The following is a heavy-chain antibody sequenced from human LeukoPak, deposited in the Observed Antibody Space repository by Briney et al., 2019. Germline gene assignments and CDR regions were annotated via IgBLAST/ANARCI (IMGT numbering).Heavy chain of an antibody. J-gene: IGHJ6*03. CDR3: ATAPNSYSYYMDF. CDR2: ISTSSSTI. CDR1: GFTFHTYS. Sequence: PGGSLRLSCAASGFTFHTYSMNWVRQAPGKGLEWVSYISTSSSTIYYADSVKGRFTISRDNAKNSLYLQMHVLRGDETATYFCATAPNSYSYYMDFWGKATTVTVSS. V-gene: IGHV3-48*01.